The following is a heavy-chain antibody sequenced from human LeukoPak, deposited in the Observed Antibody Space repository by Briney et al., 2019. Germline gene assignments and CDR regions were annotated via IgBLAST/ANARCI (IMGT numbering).Heavy chain of an antibody. CDR1: GFTFSNYG. Sequence: PGGSLRLSCAASGFTFSNYGMHWVRQAPGKGLEWVAFIRYAGSDKYYADSVKGRFTISRDNSKNTLYLQMSSLRAEDTAVYYCAKLGYCSSTSCRSFDYWGQGTLVTVSS. V-gene: IGHV3-30*02. CDR3: AKLGYCSSTSCRSFDY. J-gene: IGHJ4*02. CDR2: IRYAGSDK. D-gene: IGHD2-2*01.